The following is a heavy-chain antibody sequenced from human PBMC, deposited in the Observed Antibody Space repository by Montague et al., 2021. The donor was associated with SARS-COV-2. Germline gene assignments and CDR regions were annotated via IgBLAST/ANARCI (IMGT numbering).Heavy chain of an antibody. D-gene: IGHD4-17*01. Sequence: SETLSLTCAVYGGSFSNYYWSWICQPPGKGLEWIGEINHSGSTNXXPSLKSRVTISVDTSKNKYSLKLSSVTAADTAVYYCAGGGTVTTFFAPKRTRGYNWFDPWGQGTLVTVSS. CDR1: GGSFSNYY. CDR3: AGGGTVTTFFAPKRTRGYNWFDP. J-gene: IGHJ5*02. V-gene: IGHV4-34*01. CDR2: INHSGST.